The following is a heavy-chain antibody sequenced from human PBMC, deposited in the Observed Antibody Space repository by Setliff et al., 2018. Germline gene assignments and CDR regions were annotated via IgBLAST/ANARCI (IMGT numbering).Heavy chain of an antibody. CDR3: ARGHCTTISCFLDH. CDR1: GFSFSTYA. CDR2: IWYDGSNI. J-gene: IGHJ5*02. Sequence: PGESLKISCAASGFSFSTYAMHWVRQAPGKGLEWVALIWYDGSNIHYVDSVKGRFTISRDNSKNTLYLQMNSLRPDDTAFYYCARGHCTTISCFLDHWGQGIMVTVSS. V-gene: IGHV3-30*02. D-gene: IGHD2-8*01.